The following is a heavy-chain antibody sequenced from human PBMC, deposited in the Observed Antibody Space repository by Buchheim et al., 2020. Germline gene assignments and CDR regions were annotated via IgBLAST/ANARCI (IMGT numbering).Heavy chain of an antibody. CDR3: ASGPIVVVPAATYYYYYGMDV. J-gene: IGHJ6*02. Sequence: QVQLQESGPGLVKPSQTLSLTCTVSGGSISSGGYYWSWIRQHPGKGLEWIGYIYYSGSTYYNPSLKSRVTISVEPSKNQFSLKLSSVTAADTAVYYCASGPIVVVPAATYYYYYGMDVWGQGTT. CDR1: GGSISSGGYY. V-gene: IGHV4-31*03. CDR2: IYYSGST. D-gene: IGHD2-2*01.